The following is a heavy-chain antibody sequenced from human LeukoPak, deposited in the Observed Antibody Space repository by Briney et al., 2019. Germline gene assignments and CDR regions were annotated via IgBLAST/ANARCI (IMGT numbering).Heavy chain of an antibody. D-gene: IGHD3-22*01. CDR3: ATVPYDSSGYTFDY. CDR2: FYPEDGET. J-gene: IGHJ4*02. Sequence: ASVKVSCKVSGYTLTELSMHCVRQAPGKGLEWMGGFYPEDGETIYAQKFQRRVIMTDETSTDTAYMELSSMRSEATAVYYCATVPYDSSGYTFDYWGQGTLVTVSS. V-gene: IGHV1-24*01. CDR1: GYTLTELS.